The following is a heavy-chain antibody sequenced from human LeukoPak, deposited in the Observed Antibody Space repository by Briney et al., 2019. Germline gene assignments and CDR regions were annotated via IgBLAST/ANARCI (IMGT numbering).Heavy chain of an antibody. D-gene: IGHD4-17*01. J-gene: IGHJ3*02. CDR3: AREDYGEYEGSGAFDI. V-gene: IGHV1-18*04. CDR2: IAAYNGNT. CDR1: GYTFTSYG. Sequence: ASEKVSCKASGYTFTSYGISWVRQAPGQGLERMGWIAAYNGNTNYAQKLQGRDTMTTDTSTSTDYMELRSLRADDTAVYYCAREDYGEYEGSGAFDIWGQGTMVTVSS.